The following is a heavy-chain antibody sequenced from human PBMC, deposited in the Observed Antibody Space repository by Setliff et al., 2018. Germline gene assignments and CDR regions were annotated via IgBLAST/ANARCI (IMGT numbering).Heavy chain of an antibody. CDR2: IIPIFGST. CDR3: ARDDHYYDMGSILSDWYFDL. V-gene: IGHV1-69*13. CDR1: GGTFSSYV. J-gene: IGHJ2*01. D-gene: IGHD3-22*01. Sequence: SVKVSCKASGGTFSSYVISWVREAPGQGLEWMGGIIPIFGSTKYAQKFRDRVTITADESTFTAEMELSSLTSEDTAVYYCARDDHYYDMGSILSDWYFDLWGRGTLVTVSS.